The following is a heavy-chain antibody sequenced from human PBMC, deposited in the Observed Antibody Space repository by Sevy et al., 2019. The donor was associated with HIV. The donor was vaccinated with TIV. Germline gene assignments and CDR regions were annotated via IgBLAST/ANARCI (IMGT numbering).Heavy chain of an antibody. Sequence: GGSLRLSCAASGFTFSSYAMHWVRQAPGKGLEWVGFIWHDGSQKYYADSARGRFTFSRDNSKNTLFLQVSSLRAEDTAVYYCARGRVGATTSYYFDYWGQGTLVTVSS. CDR1: GFTFSSYA. J-gene: IGHJ4*02. CDR2: IWHDGSQK. CDR3: ARGRVGATTSYYFDY. D-gene: IGHD1-26*01. V-gene: IGHV3-33*02.